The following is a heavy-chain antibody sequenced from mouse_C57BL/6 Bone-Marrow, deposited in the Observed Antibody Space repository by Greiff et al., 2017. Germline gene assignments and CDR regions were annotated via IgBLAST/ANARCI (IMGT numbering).Heavy chain of an antibody. V-gene: IGHV14-4*01. CDR1: GFNIKDDY. CDR2: IDPENGDT. J-gene: IGHJ3*01. Sequence: VPLQQSGAELVRPGASVKLSCTASGFNIKDDYMHWVKQRPEPGLEWIGWIDPENGDTESASKFQGKATITVDTSTNPAYLQLSSLTSEDTAVYYCTRIAYWGQGTLVTVSA. CDR3: TRIAY.